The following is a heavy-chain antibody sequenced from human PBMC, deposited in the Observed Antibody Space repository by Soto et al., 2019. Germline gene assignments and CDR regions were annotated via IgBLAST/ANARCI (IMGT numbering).Heavy chain of an antibody. CDR1: GGSISSYC. CDR2: IYYSGST. J-gene: IGHJ4*02. CDR3: ARASIPRIYFDY. Sequence: SETLSLTCTVSGGSISSYCWSWIRQPPGKGLEWIGYIYYSGSTNYNPSLKSRVTISVDTSKNQFSLKLSSVTAADTAVYYCARASIPRIYFDYWGQGTLVTVSS. V-gene: IGHV4-59*01.